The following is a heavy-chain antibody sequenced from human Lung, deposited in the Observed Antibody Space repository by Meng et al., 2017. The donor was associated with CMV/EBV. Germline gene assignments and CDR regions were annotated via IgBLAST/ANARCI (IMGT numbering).Heavy chain of an antibody. J-gene: IGHJ1*01. Sequence: VQLGEPGPALVKPSGTLSLTCVTSGDSITNHNWWAWVRQPPGKGLEWIGEIPHRGSSAYNPSLKSRVSMSIDKSKNQFSLKLTSVTAADTAVYHCLRRSGGSVWGQGTLVTVSS. CDR1: GDSITNHNW. CDR2: IPHRGSS. D-gene: IGHD3-10*01. CDR3: LRRSGGSV. V-gene: IGHV4-4*02.